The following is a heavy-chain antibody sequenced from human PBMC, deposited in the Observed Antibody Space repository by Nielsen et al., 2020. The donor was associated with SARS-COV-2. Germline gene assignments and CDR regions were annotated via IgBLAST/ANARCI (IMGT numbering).Heavy chain of an antibody. CDR2: IYTSGST. J-gene: IGHJ6*02. V-gene: IGHV4-4*07. Sequence: SETLSLTCTVSGGSISSYYWSWIRQPAGKGLEWIGRIYTSGSTNYNPSLKSRVTISVDTSKNQFSLKLSSVTAADTAVYYCARHGIVGYCSSTSCYDRGMDVWGQGTTVTVSS. CDR3: ARHGIVGYCSSTSCYDRGMDV. CDR1: GGSISSYY. D-gene: IGHD2-2*01.